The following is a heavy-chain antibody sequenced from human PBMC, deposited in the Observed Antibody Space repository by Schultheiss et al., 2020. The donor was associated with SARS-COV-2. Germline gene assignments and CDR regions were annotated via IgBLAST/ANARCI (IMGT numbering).Heavy chain of an antibody. V-gene: IGHV1-2*02. CDR1: GYTFTGYY. Sequence: ASVKVSCKASGYTFTGYYMHWVRQAPGPGLEWMGWINPNSGGTNYAQKFQGRVTMTRDTSISTAYMELSRLRSDDTAVYYCAKTYFPGTAAAGTQKTFDYWGQGTLVTVSS. CDR3: AKTYFPGTAAAGTQKTFDY. CDR2: INPNSGGT. D-gene: IGHD6-13*01. J-gene: IGHJ4*02.